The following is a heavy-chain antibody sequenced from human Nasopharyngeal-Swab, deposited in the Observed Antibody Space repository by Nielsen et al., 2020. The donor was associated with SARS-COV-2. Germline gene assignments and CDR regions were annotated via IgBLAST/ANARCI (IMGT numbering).Heavy chain of an antibody. Sequence: GSLKISCAASGFTFSSYGMHWVRQAPGKGLEWVAVIWYDGSNKYYADSVKGRFTISRDNSKNTLYLQMNSLRAEDTAVYYCAREGIVGATTGLDYWGQGTLVTVSS. V-gene: IGHV3-33*01. CDR1: GFTFSSYG. CDR2: IWYDGSNK. CDR3: AREGIVGATTGLDY. D-gene: IGHD1-26*01. J-gene: IGHJ4*02.